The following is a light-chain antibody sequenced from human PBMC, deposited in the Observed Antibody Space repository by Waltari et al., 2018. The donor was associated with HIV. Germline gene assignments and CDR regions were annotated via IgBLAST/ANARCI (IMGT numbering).Light chain of an antibody. CDR1: SSDVWSYNL. V-gene: IGLV2-23*02. CDR2: EVS. J-gene: IGLJ2*01. CDR3: CSYASTTDTYVV. Sequence: PGQSITISCTGTSSDVWSYNLVPWYQQHPGKAPKLIIYEVSKRPSGVSNRFSGSKSGSTASLTISGLQPEDEADYCCCSYASTTDTYVVFGGGTKLTVL.